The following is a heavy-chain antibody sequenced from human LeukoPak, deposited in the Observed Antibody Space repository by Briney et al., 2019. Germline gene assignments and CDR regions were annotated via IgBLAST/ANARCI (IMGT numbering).Heavy chain of an antibody. D-gene: IGHD6-6*01. CDR3: ARTEVIAAVLNWFDP. CDR1: GYTFTDHY. J-gene: IGHJ5*02. CDR2: INPKNGAT. Sequence: ASVKVSCKASGYTFTDHYMHWIRQAPGQGLEWMGRINPKNGATNYAQKFQGRVTMTRDTSITTTYMEVSSLRSDDTAIYYCARTEVIAAVLNWFDPWGQGTLVTVSS. V-gene: IGHV1-2*06.